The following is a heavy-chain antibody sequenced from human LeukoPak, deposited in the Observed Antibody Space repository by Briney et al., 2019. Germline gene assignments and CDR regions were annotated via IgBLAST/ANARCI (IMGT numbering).Heavy chain of an antibody. D-gene: IGHD4-17*01. J-gene: IGHJ3*01. CDR3: ARRARDFGDSHAFDV. CDR2: IRRVPTDL. CDR1: GLTFSDTN. V-gene: IGHV3-11*01. Sequence: GGSLRLSCVASGLTFSDTNLAWIRQAPGKGLEWISYIRRVPTDLYYADSVKGRFTITRDNAKNSLYLQMNSLRAEDTANYYCARRARDFGDSHAFDVWGQGTMVTVSS.